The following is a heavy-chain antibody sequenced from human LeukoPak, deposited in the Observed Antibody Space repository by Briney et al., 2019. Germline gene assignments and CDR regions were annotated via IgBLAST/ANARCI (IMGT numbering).Heavy chain of an antibody. CDR3: ARDLPRTSGP. CDR1: GFSFNNYG. CDR2: ISYDGSDK. V-gene: IGHV3-33*05. J-gene: IGHJ5*02. Sequence: GGSLRLSCAASGFSFNNYGMHWVRQAPGKGLEWVAVISYDGSDKYYADSVKGRFTISRDNSKNTLYLQMNSLRAEDTAVYYCARDLPRTSGPWGQGTLVTVSS. D-gene: IGHD3-10*01.